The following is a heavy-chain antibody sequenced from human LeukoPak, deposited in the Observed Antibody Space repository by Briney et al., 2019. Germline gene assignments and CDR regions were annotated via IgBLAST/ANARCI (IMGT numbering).Heavy chain of an antibody. D-gene: IGHD4-17*01. V-gene: IGHV3-30*18. Sequence: SYDGSNKYYADSVKGRFTISRDNSKNTLYLQMNSLRAEDTAVYYCAKGKGDYGDYEPVDYWGQGTLVTVSS. CDR2: SYDGSNK. J-gene: IGHJ4*02. CDR3: AKGKGDYGDYEPVDY.